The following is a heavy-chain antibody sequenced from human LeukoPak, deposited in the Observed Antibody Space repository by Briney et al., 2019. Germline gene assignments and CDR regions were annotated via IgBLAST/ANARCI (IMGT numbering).Heavy chain of an antibody. CDR3: AREREWANGSGLRWSDP. Sequence: KTSETLSLTCTVSGGSISSGDYYWSWIRQPPGKGLEWIGYIYYSGSTYYNPSLKSRVTISVDTSKNQFSLKLSSVTAADTAVYYCAREREWANGSGLRWSDPWGQGTLVTVSS. D-gene: IGHD3-10*01. CDR1: GGSISSGDYY. CDR2: IYYSGST. V-gene: IGHV4-30-4*01. J-gene: IGHJ5*02.